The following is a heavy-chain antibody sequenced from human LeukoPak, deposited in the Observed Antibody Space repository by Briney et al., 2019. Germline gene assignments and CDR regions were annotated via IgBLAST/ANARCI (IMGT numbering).Heavy chain of an antibody. V-gene: IGHV3-21*01. CDR1: GFTFSSYS. D-gene: IGHD3-22*01. Sequence: GGSLRLSCAASGFTFSSYSMNWVRQAPGKGLEWVSSISSSSSYIYYADSVKGRFTISRDNAKNSLYLQMNSLRAEDTAVYYCASPGGGYYYDSSGYYTSWGQGTLVTVSS. J-gene: IGHJ4*02. CDR3: ASPGGGYYYDSSGYYTS. CDR2: ISSSSSYI.